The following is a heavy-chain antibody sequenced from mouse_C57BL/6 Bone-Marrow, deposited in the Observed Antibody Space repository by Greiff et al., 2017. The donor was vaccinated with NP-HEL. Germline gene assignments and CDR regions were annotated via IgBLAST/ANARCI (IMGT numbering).Heavy chain of an antibody. CDR1: GYTFTSYW. Sequence: VQLQQPGAELVKPGASVKMSCKASGYTFTSYWITWVKQRPGQGLEWIGDIYPGSGSTNYNEKFKSKATLTVDTSSSTAYMQLSSLTSEDSAVYFCAREGVYYGKGGYWGQGTTLTVSS. J-gene: IGHJ2*01. D-gene: IGHD2-1*01. V-gene: IGHV1-55*01. CDR2: IYPGSGST. CDR3: AREGVYYGKGGY.